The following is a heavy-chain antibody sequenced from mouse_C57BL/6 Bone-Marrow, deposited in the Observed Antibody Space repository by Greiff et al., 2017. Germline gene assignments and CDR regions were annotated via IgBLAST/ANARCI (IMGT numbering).Heavy chain of an antibody. Sequence: QVQLQQSGPELVKPGASVKISCKASGYSFTSYYIHWVKQRPGQGLEWIGWIYPGSGNTKYNEKFKGKATLTADTSSSTAYMQLSSLTSEDSAVYDCARGDDYPFAYWGQGTLVTVSA. CDR2: IYPGSGNT. J-gene: IGHJ3*01. V-gene: IGHV1-66*01. CDR3: ARGDDYPFAY. D-gene: IGHD2-4*01. CDR1: GYSFTSYY.